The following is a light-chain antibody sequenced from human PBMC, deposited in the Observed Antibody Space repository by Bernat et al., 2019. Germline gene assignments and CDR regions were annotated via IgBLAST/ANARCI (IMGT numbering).Light chain of an antibody. CDR3: CSYAGSYPFGGAV. Sequence: QSALTQPRSVSGSPGQSVTISCTGTSSDVGGYNYVSWYQQHPGKAPKLMIYDVSNRPSGVPDRFYGSKSGNTDSLTISGLQAEDEADYYCCSYAGSYPFGGAVFGTGTKVTVL. CDR1: SSDVGGYNY. CDR2: DVS. J-gene: IGLJ1*01. V-gene: IGLV2-11*01.